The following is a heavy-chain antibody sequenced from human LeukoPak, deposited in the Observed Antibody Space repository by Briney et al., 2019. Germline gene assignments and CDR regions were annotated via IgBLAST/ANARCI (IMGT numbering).Heavy chain of an antibody. CDR1: GFAFSSYW. CDR3: GRFGYVSAVDT. D-gene: IGHD2-15*01. J-gene: IGHJ5*02. Sequence: GGSLGLSCGASGFAFSSYWMTWLRQAPGKGLEFVANIEPAGSATYYADSVKGRFTISRDNTKNLLYLQMNSLTAEDSAVYHCGRFGYVSAVDTWGQGALVTVSS. V-gene: IGHV3-7*01. CDR2: IEPAGSAT.